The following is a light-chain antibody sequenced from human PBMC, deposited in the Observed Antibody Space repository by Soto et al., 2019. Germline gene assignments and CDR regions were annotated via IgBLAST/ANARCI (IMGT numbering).Light chain of an antibody. Sequence: EIVLTQSPATLSLSPGEKATLSCRVSQSVSNYLAWYQQKPGQPPRLLLYDASNRATGIPPTFRGSGSGTDFTLTISSLEPEDFAVYYCQQRTKWPLAFGRGAKVEIK. CDR1: QSVSNY. CDR3: QQRTKWPLA. J-gene: IGKJ4*01. V-gene: IGKV3-11*01. CDR2: DAS.